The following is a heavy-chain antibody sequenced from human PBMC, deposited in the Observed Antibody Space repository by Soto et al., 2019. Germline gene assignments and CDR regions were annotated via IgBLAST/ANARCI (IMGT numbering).Heavy chain of an antibody. D-gene: IGHD5-12*01. CDR1: GFFFSSYA. J-gene: IGHJ5*02. Sequence: GGSLRLSCAASGFFFSSYAMSWVRQAPGKGLEWVSSISGNGGSTYYADSVKGRFTISRDNSKNTQYLQMDSLRAEDTAVYYSEKDRYINTVNGFDPWGQGTLVTVSS. CDR2: ISGNGGST. CDR3: EKDRYINTVNGFDP. V-gene: IGHV3-23*01.